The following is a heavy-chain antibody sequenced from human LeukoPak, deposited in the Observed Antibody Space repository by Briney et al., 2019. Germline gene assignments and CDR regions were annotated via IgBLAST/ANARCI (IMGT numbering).Heavy chain of an antibody. CDR1: GGSISSYY. CDR3: ARVIPHYDFWSGYGYFDY. Sequence: PSETLSLTCTVSGGSISSYYWSWIRQPPGKGLEWIGYIYYSGSTNYNPSLKSRVTISVDTSKNQFSLKLSSVTAADTAVYYCARVIPHYDFWSGYGYFDYWGQGTLVTVSS. D-gene: IGHD3-3*01. V-gene: IGHV4-59*01. CDR2: IYYSGST. J-gene: IGHJ4*02.